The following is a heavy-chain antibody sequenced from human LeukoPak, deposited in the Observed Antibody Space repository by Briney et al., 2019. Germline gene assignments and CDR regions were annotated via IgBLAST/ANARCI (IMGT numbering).Heavy chain of an antibody. CDR3: ARSGAAWKPPTYFQD. J-gene: IGHJ1*01. CDR1: GGSISSSSYY. V-gene: IGHV4-39*07. Sequence: SETLSLTCTVSGGSISSSSYYWGWIRQPPGTGLEWIGSIYYSGSTYYNPSLKSRATISVDTSKNQFSLKLSSVTAADTAVYYCARSGAAWKPPTYFQDWGQGTLVTVSS. CDR2: IYYSGST. D-gene: IGHD1-1*01.